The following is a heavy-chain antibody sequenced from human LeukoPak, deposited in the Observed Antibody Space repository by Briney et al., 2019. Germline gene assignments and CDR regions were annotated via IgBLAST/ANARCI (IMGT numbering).Heavy chain of an antibody. CDR3: ARGTGYCSSTSCFNWFDP. J-gene: IGHJ5*02. V-gene: IGHV1-8*01. D-gene: IGHD2-2*01. CDR2: MNPNSGNT. CDR1: GYTFTSYD. Sequence: GASKVSCKASGYTFTSYDINWVRQATGQGLEWMGWMNPNSGNTGYAQKFQGRVTMTRNTSISTAYMELSSLRSEDTAVYYCARGTGYCSSTSCFNWFDPWGQGTLVTVSS.